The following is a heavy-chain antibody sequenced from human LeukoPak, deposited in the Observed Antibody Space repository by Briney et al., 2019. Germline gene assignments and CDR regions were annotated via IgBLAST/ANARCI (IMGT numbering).Heavy chain of an antibody. D-gene: IGHD1-26*01. CDR3: AKEGVQTPSDWYFDL. CDR1: GFTLSTLR. V-gene: IGHV3-23*01. CDR2: LTDNRRPIQ. Sequence: PGGPLTLSCAASGFTLSTLRKVYPRAAREEGLECGSNLTDNRRPIQCYADFVKGRFTISRDNSKNTLYLQMNSRRAEDTAVYYCAKEGVQTPSDWYFDLWGRGTLVTVSS. J-gene: IGHJ2*01.